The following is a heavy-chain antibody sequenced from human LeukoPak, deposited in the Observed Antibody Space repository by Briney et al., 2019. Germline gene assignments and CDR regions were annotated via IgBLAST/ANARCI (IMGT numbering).Heavy chain of an antibody. CDR1: GYTFTGYY. CDR2: INPNSGGT. D-gene: IGHD3-10*01. CDR3: AREDGSGNFCFDY. Sequence: ASVKVSCKASGYTFTGYYMHWVRQAPGQGLEWMGWINPNSGGTNYAQKFQGRVTMTRDTSISTAYMELSRLRSDDTVVYYCAREDGSGNFCFDYWGQGTLVTVSS. J-gene: IGHJ4*02. V-gene: IGHV1-2*02.